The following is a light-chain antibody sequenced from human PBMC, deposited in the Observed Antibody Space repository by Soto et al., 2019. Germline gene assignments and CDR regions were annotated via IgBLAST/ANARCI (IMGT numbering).Light chain of an antibody. CDR2: DVT. Sequence: QSALTQPASVSGSPGQSITISCTGTSSDVGGYEYVSWYQRHPGKAPKLMIYDVTNRPSGVSDRFSGSKSGNTASLTISGLQAEDEADYYCNSYTSSNTLVFGGGTQLTVL. J-gene: IGLJ2*01. CDR1: SSDVGGYEY. CDR3: NSYTSSNTLV. V-gene: IGLV2-14*03.